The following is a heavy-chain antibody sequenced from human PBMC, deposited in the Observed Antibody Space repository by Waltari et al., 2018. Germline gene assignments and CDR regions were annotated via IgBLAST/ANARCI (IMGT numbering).Heavy chain of an antibody. CDR2: IYYSGTT. Sequence: QLQLQESDPALVKLSETLSLTCTVPGGSFGSSNSCWRGIRKPPGKGLEWIGSIYYSGTTYYNPSLKSRVTISVDTSTNQFSLKLSCVTAADTAMYYCARQCKGYNYGLGDYYYYGMDVWGQGTTVTVSS. D-gene: IGHD5-18*01. CDR3: ARQCKGYNYGLGDYYYYGMDV. J-gene: IGHJ6*02. V-gene: IGHV4-39*01. CDR1: GGSFGSSNSC.